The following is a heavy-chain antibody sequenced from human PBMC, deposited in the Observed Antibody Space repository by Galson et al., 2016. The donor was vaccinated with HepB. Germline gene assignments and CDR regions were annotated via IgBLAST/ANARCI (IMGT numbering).Heavy chain of an antibody. CDR2: ISGTGSAT. J-gene: IGHJ4*02. CDR1: GFTFRSNA. CDR3: TKGGRVTATQEYYFDY. V-gene: IGHV3-23*01. D-gene: IGHD2-21*02. Sequence: SLSLSGAASGFTFRSNAMSWVRQAPGKPLEWVAGISGTGSATYHVDAVTGRFTIARDNSKNTLYLQMNSLRAEDTGLYYCTKGGRVTATQEYYFDYWGQGTLVTVSS.